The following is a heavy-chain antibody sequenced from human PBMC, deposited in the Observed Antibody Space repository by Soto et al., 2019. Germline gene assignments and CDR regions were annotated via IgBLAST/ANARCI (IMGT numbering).Heavy chain of an antibody. CDR3: AKDRPSSGWYYYYYGMDV. CDR2: ISGSGGST. V-gene: IGHV3-23*01. CDR1: GFTFSSYA. Sequence: GGSLRLSXAASGFTFSSYAMSWVRQAPGKGLEWVSAISGSGGSTYYADSVKGRFTISRDNSKNTLYLQMNSLRAEDTAVYYCAKDRPSSGWYYYYYGMDVWGQGTTVTVSS. J-gene: IGHJ6*02. D-gene: IGHD6-19*01.